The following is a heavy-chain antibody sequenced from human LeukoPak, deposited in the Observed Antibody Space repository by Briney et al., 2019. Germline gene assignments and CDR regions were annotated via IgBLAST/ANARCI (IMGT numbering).Heavy chain of an antibody. CDR1: GFTLSSYT. V-gene: IGHV3-21*01. Sequence: PGGSLRLSCAASGFTLSSYTMNWVRQAPGKGLEWVSSISSSSSYIYYADSVKGRFTISRDNAKNSLYLQMNSLRAEDTAVYYCARDLVAGSSVWGQGTLVTVSS. J-gene: IGHJ4*02. CDR2: ISSSSSYI. D-gene: IGHD6-19*01. CDR3: ARDLVAGSSV.